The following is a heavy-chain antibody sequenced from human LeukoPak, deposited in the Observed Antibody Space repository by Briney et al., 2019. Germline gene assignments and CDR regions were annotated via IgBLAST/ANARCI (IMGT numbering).Heavy chain of an antibody. CDR2: IYPGDSDT. J-gene: IGHJ4*02. V-gene: IGHV5-51*01. Sequence: KPGESLKISCKGSGYSFTSYWIGWVRQMPGKGLEWMGIIYPGDSDTRYSPSFQGQVTISADKSISTAYLQWSSLKASDTAMYYCARLTGYCSSTSCYGALGYYFDYWGQGTLVTVSS. D-gene: IGHD2-2*01. CDR1: GYSFTSYW. CDR3: ARLTGYCSSTSCYGALGYYFDY.